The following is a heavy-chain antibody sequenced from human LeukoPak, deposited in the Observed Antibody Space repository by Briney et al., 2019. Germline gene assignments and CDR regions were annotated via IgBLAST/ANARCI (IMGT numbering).Heavy chain of an antibody. CDR1: GGSISSGGYS. J-gene: IGHJ4*02. D-gene: IGHD4-23*01. CDR3: ARVTTYGGNSWAFDY. CDR2: IYHSGST. V-gene: IGHV4-30-2*01. Sequence: SQTLSLTCAVSGGSISSGGYSWSWIRQPPGKGLEWIGYIYHSGSTYYNPSLKSRVTISADRSKNQFSLKLSSVTAADTAVYYCARVTTYGGNSWAFDYWGQGTLVTVSS.